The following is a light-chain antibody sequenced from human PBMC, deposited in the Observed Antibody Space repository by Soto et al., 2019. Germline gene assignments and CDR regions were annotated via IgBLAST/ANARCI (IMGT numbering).Light chain of an antibody. V-gene: IGKV3-15*01. CDR1: QGVSSD. J-gene: IGKJ4*01. Sequence: EIVMTQSPATLSVSPGERATLSCRASQGVSSDLAWYQQKPGQAPRLLIYGASTRATGVPDRFSGSGSGTEFTLTISSLQSEDFAVYYCQQYNNWPPLTFGGGTKVEIK. CDR3: QQYNNWPPLT. CDR2: GAS.